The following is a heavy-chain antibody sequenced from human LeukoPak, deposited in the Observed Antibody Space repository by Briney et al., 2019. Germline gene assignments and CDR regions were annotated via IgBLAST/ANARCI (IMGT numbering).Heavy chain of an antibody. J-gene: IGHJ4*02. V-gene: IGHV5-51*01. Sequence: HGESLKISCKGSGYSFTTYWIGWVRQMPGKGLEWMGIIYPGDSDTRYSPSFQGQVTISADKSISTAYLQWSSLKASDTAIYYCARPIPYGSGTYYFDYWGQGTLVTVSS. CDR2: IYPGDSDT. D-gene: IGHD3-10*01. CDR1: GYSFTTYW. CDR3: ARPIPYGSGTYYFDY.